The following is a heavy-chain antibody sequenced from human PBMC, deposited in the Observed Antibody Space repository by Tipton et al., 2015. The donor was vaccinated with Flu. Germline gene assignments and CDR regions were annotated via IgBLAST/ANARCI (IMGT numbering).Heavy chain of an antibody. Sequence: TLSLTCAVSGDSISSRYYWGWIRQPPGRGLEWIGNIHHSGNTYYNPSLKSRVTISVDTSKNQFSLKLRSVTAADTAVYFCATTTYYYGSGTHDYWGQGTLVTVSS. CDR1: GDSISSRYY. V-gene: IGHV4-38-2*01. J-gene: IGHJ4*02. CDR2: IHHSGNT. CDR3: ATTTYYYGSGTHDY. D-gene: IGHD3-10*01.